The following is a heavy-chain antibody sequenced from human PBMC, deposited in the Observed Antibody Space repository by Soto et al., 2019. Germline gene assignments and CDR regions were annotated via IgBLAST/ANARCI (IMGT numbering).Heavy chain of an antibody. J-gene: IGHJ3*02. V-gene: IGHV2-5*02. D-gene: IGHD3-16*02. Sequence: QITLKESGPTLVKPTQTLTLTCTFSEFSLTTTGVGVGWIRQPPGKALEWLTVIYWDGDRRYSPSLKSRLTVTKDTSKIQVVLTMSNMDPVDTATYYCAHLTITYGGPIGDESFDIWGQGTMVTVSS. CDR2: IYWDGDR. CDR1: EFSLTTTGVG. CDR3: AHLTITYGGPIGDESFDI.